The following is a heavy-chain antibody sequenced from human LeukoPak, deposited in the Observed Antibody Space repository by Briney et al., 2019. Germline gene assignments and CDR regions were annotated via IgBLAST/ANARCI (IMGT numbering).Heavy chain of an antibody. D-gene: IGHD2-2*01. CDR1: GYTFTSYD. J-gene: IGHJ5*02. CDR3: ARGLFAQGRYCSSTSCWVWFDP. V-gene: IGHV1-8*01. CDR2: MNPNSGNT. Sequence: ASVKVSCKASGYTFTSYDINWVRQATGQGLEWMGWMNPNSGNTGYAQKFQGRVTMTRNTSISTAYMELSSLRSEDTAVYYCARGLFAQGRYCSSTSCWVWFDPWGQGTLVTVSS.